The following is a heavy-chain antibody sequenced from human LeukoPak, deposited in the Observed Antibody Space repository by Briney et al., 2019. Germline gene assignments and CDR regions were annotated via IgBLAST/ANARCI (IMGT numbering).Heavy chain of an antibody. CDR2: IYSSGST. V-gene: IGHV4-4*07. CDR3: ARGSVVAARDHQNWFDP. CDR1: GGSISSYY. Sequence: PSETLSLTCTVSGGSISSYYWNWIRQPAGKGLEWIGRIYSSGSTNYNPSLKSRVTMSVDTSKKQFSLKLSSVTAADTAVYYCARGSVVAARDHQNWFDPWGQGTLVTVSS. D-gene: IGHD2-15*01. J-gene: IGHJ5*02.